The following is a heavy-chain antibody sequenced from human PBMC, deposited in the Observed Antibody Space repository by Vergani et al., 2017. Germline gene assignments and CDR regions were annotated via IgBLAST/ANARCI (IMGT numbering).Heavy chain of an antibody. Sequence: EVQLVQSGAEVKKPGESLKISCKGSGYSFTSYWIGWVRQMPGKGLEWMGVIYPGDSDTRYSPSFQGQVTISADKSISTAYLQWSSLKASDTAMYYCGRMARVALDAFDIWGQGTMVTVSS. CDR3: GRMARVALDAFDI. D-gene: IGHD5-24*01. CDR1: GYSFTSYW. J-gene: IGHJ3*02. V-gene: IGHV5-51*01. CDR2: IYPGDSDT.